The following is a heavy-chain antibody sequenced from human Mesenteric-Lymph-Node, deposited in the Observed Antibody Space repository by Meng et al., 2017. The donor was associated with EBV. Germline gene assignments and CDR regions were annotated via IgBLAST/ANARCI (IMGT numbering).Heavy chain of an antibody. CDR2: IIPIFGTA. V-gene: IGHV1-69*12. Sequence: QVQRLQFGAEVKKPGFSVKVYCKASGGTFSRYAISWVRQAPGQGLEWMGGIIPIFGTANYTQKFQGRVTITADESTSTAYMELSSLRSEDTAVYYCARSYSNDYYFDYWGQGTLVTVSS. D-gene: IGHD4-11*01. CDR3: ARSYSNDYYFDY. CDR1: GGTFSRYA. J-gene: IGHJ4*02.